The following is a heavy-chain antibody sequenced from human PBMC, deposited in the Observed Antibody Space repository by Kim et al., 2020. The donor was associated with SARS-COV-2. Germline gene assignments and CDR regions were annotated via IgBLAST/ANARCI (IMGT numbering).Heavy chain of an antibody. CDR2: ISSNGGST. J-gene: IGHJ6*02. V-gene: IGHV3-64D*09. D-gene: IGHD2-15*01. Sequence: GGSLRLSCSASGFTFSSYAMHWVRQAPGKGLEYVSAISSNGGSTYYADSVKGRFTISRDNSKNTLYLQMSSLRAEDTAVYYCVKWELPVVAATLLDYYYGMDVWGQGTTVTVSS. CDR3: VKWELPVVAATLLDYYYGMDV. CDR1: GFTFSSYA.